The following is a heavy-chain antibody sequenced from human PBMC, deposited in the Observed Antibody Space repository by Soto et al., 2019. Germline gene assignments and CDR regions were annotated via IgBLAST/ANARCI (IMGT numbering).Heavy chain of an antibody. CDR2: MNPNSGNT. D-gene: IGHD2-21*02. J-gene: IGHJ5*02. CDR1: GYTFTSYD. V-gene: IGHV1-8*01. CDR3: ASGIKDGDDSGWFDA. Sequence: QVQLVQSGAEVKKPGASVKVSCKASGYTFTSYDINWVRQATGQGLEYLGWMNPNSGNTGYVQKVQGRVTMTRDTTGSKAYADMGSLRSEDTAVYYCASGIKDGDDSGWFDAWGQGTLVTVSS.